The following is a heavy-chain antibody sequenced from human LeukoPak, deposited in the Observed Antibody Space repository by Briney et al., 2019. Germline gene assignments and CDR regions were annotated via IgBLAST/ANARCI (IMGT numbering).Heavy chain of an antibody. D-gene: IGHD6-13*01. V-gene: IGHV3-48*01. CDR3: ASRSINWYRGNNRFDP. CDR2: INSDSKTI. CDR1: GFTFSGYS. Sequence: GGSLRLSCAASGFTFSGYSMNWVRQAPGKGLECLSYINSDSKTIRYADSVRGRFTVSRDNAKNSLYLQMNNLRVEDTAVYYCASRSINWYRGNNRFDPWGQGTLVTVSS. J-gene: IGHJ5*02.